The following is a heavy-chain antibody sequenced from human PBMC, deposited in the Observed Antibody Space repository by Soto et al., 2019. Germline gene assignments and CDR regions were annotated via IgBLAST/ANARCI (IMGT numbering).Heavy chain of an antibody. CDR3: ATNPAATLLAPTPFDY. J-gene: IGHJ4*02. V-gene: IGHV3-23*01. Sequence: GGSLRLSCAVSRFMFDNYALNWVRQAPGKGLEWVSAISGNGRSTFYTDSVKGRFTISRDNAKNTVFLQMNSLRVEDTALYYCATNPAATLLAPTPFDYWGQGTLVTVSS. D-gene: IGHD6-25*01. CDR1: RFMFDNYA. CDR2: ISGNGRST.